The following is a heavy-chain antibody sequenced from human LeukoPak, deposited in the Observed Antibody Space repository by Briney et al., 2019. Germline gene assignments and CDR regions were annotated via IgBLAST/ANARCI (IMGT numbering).Heavy chain of an antibody. J-gene: IGHJ4*02. V-gene: IGHV4-34*01. D-gene: IGHD6-13*01. Sequence: SSETLSLTCAVYGGSFSGYYWSWIRQPPGKGLEWIGEINHSGSTNYNPSLKSRVTISVDTFKNQFSLKLSSVTAADTAVYYCARFYGSKGSIAAAGTGMDYWGQGTLVTVSS. CDR2: INHSGST. CDR3: ARFYGSKGSIAAAGTGMDY. CDR1: GGSFSGYY.